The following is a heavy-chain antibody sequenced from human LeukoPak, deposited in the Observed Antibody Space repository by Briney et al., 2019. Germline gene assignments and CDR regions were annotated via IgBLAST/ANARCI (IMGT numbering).Heavy chain of an antibody. V-gene: IGHV3-9*01. CDR2: ISWNSGSI. CDR3: AKAAMVRYYFDY. D-gene: IGHD3-10*01. CDR1: GFTFDDYA. J-gene: IGHJ4*02. Sequence: GGSLRLSCAASGFTFDDYAMHWVRQAPGKGLEWVSGISWNSGSIGYADSEKGRFTISRDNAKNSLYLQMNSLRAEDTALYYCAKAAMVRYYFDYWGQGILVTVSS.